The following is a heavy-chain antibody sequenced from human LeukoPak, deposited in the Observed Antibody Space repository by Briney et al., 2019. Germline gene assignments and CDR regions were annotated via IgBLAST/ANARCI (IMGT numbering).Heavy chain of an antibody. J-gene: IGHJ6*02. CDR2: IWYDGSNK. V-gene: IGHV3-33*01. D-gene: IGHD4-17*01. CDR3: ARDSSPTVTTLYYYGMDV. Sequence: PGGSLRLSCAASGFTFSSYGMHRVRQAPGKGLEWVAVIWYDGSNKYYADSVKGRFTISRDNSKNTLYLQMNSLRAEDTAVYYCARDSSPTVTTLYYYGMDVWGQGTTVTVSS. CDR1: GFTFSSYG.